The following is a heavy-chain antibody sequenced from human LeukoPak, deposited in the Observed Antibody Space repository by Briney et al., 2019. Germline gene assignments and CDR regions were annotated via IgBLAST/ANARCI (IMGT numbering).Heavy chain of an antibody. Sequence: GGALTLSCAASRFTFSSYDMYWLGQPPGRGLEGVASISRQSGASTYYAASVEGRFTISRDNSRRTLYLEMNSLRADDTAVYYCSKKGRNGDYGKPAWGEGTLVTVSS. V-gene: IGHV3-23*01. CDR2: ISRQSGAST. D-gene: IGHD4-17*01. CDR1: RFTFSSYD. J-gene: IGHJ5*02. CDR3: SKKGRNGDYGKPA.